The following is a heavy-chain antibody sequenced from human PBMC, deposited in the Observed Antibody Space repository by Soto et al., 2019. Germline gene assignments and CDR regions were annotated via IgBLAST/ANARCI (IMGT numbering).Heavy chain of an antibody. D-gene: IGHD5-12*01. Sequence: PGGSLRLSFAPSEFTFSSFAMSWVRQAPGKGLECVSNISGSGSNTYYADSVKGRFTISRDNAKSTLYLQMNSLRAEDTAVYYCARERSTTINDLICLFDSWGQGTLVTVSS. V-gene: IGHV3-23*01. CDR2: ISGSGSNT. CDR1: EFTFSSFA. CDR3: ARERSTTINDLICLFDS. J-gene: IGHJ4*02.